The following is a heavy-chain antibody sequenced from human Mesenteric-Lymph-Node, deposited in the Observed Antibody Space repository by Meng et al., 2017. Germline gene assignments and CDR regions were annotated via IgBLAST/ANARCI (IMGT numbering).Heavy chain of an antibody. Sequence: ASVKVSCKASGYTFTSYAMHWVRQAPGQRLEWMGWINAGNGNTKYSQKFQGRVTITRDTSASTAYMELSSLRSEDTAVYYCAREMAYGDTAMAPLIYYYYGMDVWGQGTTVTVSS. CDR1: GYTFTSYA. J-gene: IGHJ6*02. CDR3: AREMAYGDTAMAPLIYYYYGMDV. D-gene: IGHD5-18*01. CDR2: INAGNGNT. V-gene: IGHV1-3*01.